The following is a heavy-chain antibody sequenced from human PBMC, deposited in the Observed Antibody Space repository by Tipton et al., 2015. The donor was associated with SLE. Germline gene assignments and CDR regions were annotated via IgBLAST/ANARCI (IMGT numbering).Heavy chain of an antibody. J-gene: IGHJ4*02. CDR2: IYRSGST. CDR1: GDSMNSGVYY. Sequence: TLSLTCVVSGDSMNSGVYYWGWIRQHPGIGLEWIGYIYRSGSTFYNPSLKSRVTITVDTSKNQFSLNLSSVTAADTAVYYCARDEYRYDTTGYHLLGHFDFWGQGTLVTVSS. V-gene: IGHV4-31*11. CDR3: ARDEYRYDTTGYHLLGHFDF. D-gene: IGHD3-22*01.